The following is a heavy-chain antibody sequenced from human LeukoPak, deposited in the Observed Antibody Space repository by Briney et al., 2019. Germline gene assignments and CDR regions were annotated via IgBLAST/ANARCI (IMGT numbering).Heavy chain of an antibody. CDR3: ARDGGLHTNFDY. V-gene: IGHV3-7*01. CDR2: TKPDGSAE. J-gene: IGHJ4*02. D-gene: IGHD2-15*01. CDR1: GFTFRNYW. Sequence: GSLRLSCAASGFTFRNYWMGWVRQAPGKGLEWVANTKPDGSAEYYADSVRGRFTASRDNANNLLYLQMNRLRAEDTAVYYYARDGGLHTNFDYWGQGTLLTVSS.